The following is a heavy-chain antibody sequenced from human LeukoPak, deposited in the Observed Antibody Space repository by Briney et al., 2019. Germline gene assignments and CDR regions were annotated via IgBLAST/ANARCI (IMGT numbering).Heavy chain of an antibody. V-gene: IGHV4-59*12. Sequence: SETLSLTCTVSGGSISSYYWSWIRQPPGKGLEWIGYIYYSGGTNYNPSLKSRVTMSVDTSKNQFSLKLSSVTAADTAVYYCARERVTVGLGYYYFDYWGQGTLVTVSS. CDR2: IYYSGGT. CDR1: GGSISSYY. D-gene: IGHD1-1*01. CDR3: ARERVTVGLGYYYFDY. J-gene: IGHJ4*02.